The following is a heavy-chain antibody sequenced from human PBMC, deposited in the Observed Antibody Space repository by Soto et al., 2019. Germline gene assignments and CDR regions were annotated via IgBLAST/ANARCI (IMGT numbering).Heavy chain of an antibody. CDR3: ASGRYGGNSGVFDY. CDR1: GGTFSSYA. D-gene: IGHD2-21*02. Sequence: SVKVSCKASGGTFSSYAISWVRQAPGQGLEWMGGIIPIFGTANYAQKFQGRVTIAADESTSTAYMELSSLRSEDTAVYYCASGRYGGNSGVFDYWGQGTLVTVSS. V-gene: IGHV1-69*13. CDR2: IIPIFGTA. J-gene: IGHJ4*02.